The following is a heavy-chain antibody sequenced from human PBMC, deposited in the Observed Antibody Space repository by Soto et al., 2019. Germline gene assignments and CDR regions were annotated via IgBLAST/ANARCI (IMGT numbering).Heavy chain of an antibody. CDR3: ARRLLSPPQVPYYYYYGMDV. Sequence: ASVKVSCKASGGTFSSYAISWVRQAPGQGLEWMGGIIPIFGTANYAQKFQGRVAITADESTSTAYMELSSLGSEDTAVYYCARRLLSPPQVPYYYYYGMDVWRQRTTVTVS. CDR2: IIPIFGTA. V-gene: IGHV1-69*13. CDR1: GGTFSSYA. J-gene: IGHJ6*02. D-gene: IGHD2-15*01.